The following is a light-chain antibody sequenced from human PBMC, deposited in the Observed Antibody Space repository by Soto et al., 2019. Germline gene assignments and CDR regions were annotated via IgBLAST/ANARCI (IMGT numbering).Light chain of an antibody. V-gene: IGKV1-39*01. J-gene: IGKJ2*01. Sequence: DIQMTQSPSSLSASVGDRVTITCRASQSISTYLNWYGQKPGKAPNLLIYGASSLHSGVPSRFSGSGSRTDFTLSISRLQPEDFATYYCQQSFSTPYTFGQGTKLEIK. CDR2: GAS. CDR1: QSISTY. CDR3: QQSFSTPYT.